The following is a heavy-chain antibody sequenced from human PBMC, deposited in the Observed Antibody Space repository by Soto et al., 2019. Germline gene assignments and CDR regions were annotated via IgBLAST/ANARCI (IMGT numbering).Heavy chain of an antibody. D-gene: IGHD3-10*01. V-gene: IGHV4-39*01. CDR1: GGSIITSDYY. J-gene: IGHJ6*02. CDR2: IYYSGRT. CDR3: ARHTGTGVTTYYGIDV. Sequence: PSETLSLTCTVSGGSIITSDYYWGWIRQPPGKGLEWIGSIYYSGRTSYNPSLKRRVTISVDTSKNQFSLKLSSVTAADTTVYYCARHTGTGVTTYYGIDVWGQGTTVTVSS.